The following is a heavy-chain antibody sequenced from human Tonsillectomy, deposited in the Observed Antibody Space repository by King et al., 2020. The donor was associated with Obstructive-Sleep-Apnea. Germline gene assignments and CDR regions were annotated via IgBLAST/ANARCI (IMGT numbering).Heavy chain of an antibody. V-gene: IGHV1-2*02. Sequence: QLVQSGAEVKKPGASVKVSCKASGYTFSGYYMHWVRQAPGQGLEWMGWINPNSGGTNYAQKFQGRVTMTRDTSSSTAYMGLSRLRSDDTAVYYCARSVTMVRGVIRSPPDYWGQGTLVTVSS. CDR2: INPNSGGT. CDR1: GYTFSGYY. J-gene: IGHJ4*02. D-gene: IGHD3-10*01. CDR3: ARSVTMVRGVIRSPPDY.